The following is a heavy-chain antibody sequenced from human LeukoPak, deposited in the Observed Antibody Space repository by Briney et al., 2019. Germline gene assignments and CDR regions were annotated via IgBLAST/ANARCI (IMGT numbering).Heavy chain of an antibody. CDR3: ARDSSPWYYYDRSGSNGFDP. Sequence: PGRFLRLSCAASGFTFSSYAIHWVRQAPGKGLEWVAVIAYDGGNKYYADSVKGRFTISRDNSKNTLFLQMNSLRAEDTAVYYCARDSSPWYYYDRSGSNGFDPWGQGTLVTVSS. CDR1: GFTFSSYA. J-gene: IGHJ5*02. V-gene: IGHV3-30-3*01. D-gene: IGHD3-22*01. CDR2: IAYDGGNK.